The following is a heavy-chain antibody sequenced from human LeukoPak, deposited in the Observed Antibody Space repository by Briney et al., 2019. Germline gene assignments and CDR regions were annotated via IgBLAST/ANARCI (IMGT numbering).Heavy chain of an antibody. CDR3: ARKGPYSSSWYNAFDI. CDR2: INPSGGST. D-gene: IGHD6-13*01. Sequence: GASVKVSCKASGYTFTSYYMHWVRQAPAQGLEWMGIINPSGGSTSYAQKFQGRVTMTRDTPTSTVYMELSSLRSEDTAVYYCARKGPYSSSWYNAFDIWGQGTMVTVSS. V-gene: IGHV1-46*03. J-gene: IGHJ3*02. CDR1: GYTFTSYY.